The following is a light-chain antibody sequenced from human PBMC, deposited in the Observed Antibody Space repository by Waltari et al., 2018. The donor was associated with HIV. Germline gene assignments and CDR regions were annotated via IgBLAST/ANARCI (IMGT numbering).Light chain of an antibody. V-gene: IGKV1-39*01. CDR3: QQSYTTPT. CDR1: RSVDRY. CDR2: DAS. Sequence: DIQMTQSPSSLSASVGDRVTITCRASRSVDRYLNWYQQKPRKAPKLLIHDASSLQGGFPSRFSGSGSGTEFTLTISSLQPEDFATYFCQQSYTTPTFGQGTKVEIK. J-gene: IGKJ1*01.